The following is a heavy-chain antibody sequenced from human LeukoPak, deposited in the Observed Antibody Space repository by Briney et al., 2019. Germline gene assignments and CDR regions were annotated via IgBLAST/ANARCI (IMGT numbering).Heavy chain of an antibody. CDR1: GFTFSSYG. V-gene: IGHV3-33*08. Sequence: GGSLRLSCAASGFTFSSYGMHWVRQAPGKGLEWVAVIWYDGSNKYYADSVKGRFTISRDNSKNTLYLQMNSLRAEDTAVYYCARDAGYYYDSSGYYTHGYFQHWGQGTLVTASS. CDR2: IWYDGSNK. J-gene: IGHJ1*01. CDR3: ARDAGYYYDSSGYYTHGYFQH. D-gene: IGHD3-22*01.